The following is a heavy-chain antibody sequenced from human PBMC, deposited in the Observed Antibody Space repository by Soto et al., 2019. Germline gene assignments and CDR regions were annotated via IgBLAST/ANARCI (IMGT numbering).Heavy chain of an antibody. D-gene: IGHD2-15*01. CDR1: GFTVSSNY. J-gene: IGHJ3*02. CDR2: IYSGGST. V-gene: IGHV3-53*01. Sequence: EVQLVESGGGLIQPGGSLRLSCAASGFTVSSNYMSWVRQAPGKGLEWVSGIYSGGSTYYADSVTGRFTISRDNSKNTLYIQINSLRADGTAVYYCARDAALAWYAFDIWGQGTMVTVSS. CDR3: ARDAALAWYAFDI.